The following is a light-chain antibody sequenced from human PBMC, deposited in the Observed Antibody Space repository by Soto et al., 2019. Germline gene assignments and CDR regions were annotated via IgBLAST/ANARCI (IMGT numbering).Light chain of an antibody. Sequence: EIVLTQSPAPLSLSLGERATLSCRASQSVSTYLAWYQQKPGQAPRLLIYDASNRATGIPARFSGSGSGTDFTLTISSLEPEDFAVYYCQQRTVWPPGFTFGPGTTVDIK. CDR3: QQRTVWPPGFT. CDR1: QSVSTY. J-gene: IGKJ3*01. V-gene: IGKV3-11*01. CDR2: DAS.